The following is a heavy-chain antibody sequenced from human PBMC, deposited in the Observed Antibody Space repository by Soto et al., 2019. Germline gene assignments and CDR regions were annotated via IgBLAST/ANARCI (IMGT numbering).Heavy chain of an antibody. Sequence: QVQLVESGGGLVKPGGSLTLSCAASGFTFSDYYMSWIRQAPGKGLEWVSYISHSGTTIYYADSVKGLFTISRDNAKNSLYLQMNSLRAEDTAVYYCARFARYGDYGESFDSWGQGTLVTVSS. J-gene: IGHJ4*02. CDR1: GFTFSDYY. D-gene: IGHD4-17*01. CDR3: ARFARYGDYGESFDS. V-gene: IGHV3-11*01. CDR2: ISHSGTTI.